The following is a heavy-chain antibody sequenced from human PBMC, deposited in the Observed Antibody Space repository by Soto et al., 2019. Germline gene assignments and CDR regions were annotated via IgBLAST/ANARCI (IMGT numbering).Heavy chain of an antibody. CDR3: VRSGHSFGGVM. J-gene: IGHJ4*02. CDR2: MYYSGGS. CDR1: GASKNNYY. D-gene: IGHD3-16*01. V-gene: IGHV4-59*01. Sequence: PSETLSLTCTVSGASKNNYYGSWVRQPPGKGLEWIGYMYYSGGSNSNPSLKGRVTISVDTSKNQISLKLTSVTAADTAVYYCVRSGHSFGGVMWGQGTLVTVSS.